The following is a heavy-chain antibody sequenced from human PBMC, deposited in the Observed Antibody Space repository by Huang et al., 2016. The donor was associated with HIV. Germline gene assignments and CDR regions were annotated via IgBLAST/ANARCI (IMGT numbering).Heavy chain of an antibody. Sequence: VQLVQSGAEVKKPGESLKISCKGSGYSFSSYWIAWVRQMPGKGLEWMGIIFPDDSDTTDSPSFAGQVTISADKSIGTAYLQWSSLKASDTAMYYCARRFSSSSGYFDYWGQVSLVTVSS. J-gene: IGHJ4*02. D-gene: IGHD6-6*01. CDR2: IFPDDSDT. CDR3: ARRFSSSSGYFDY. V-gene: IGHV5-51*01. CDR1: GYSFSSYW.